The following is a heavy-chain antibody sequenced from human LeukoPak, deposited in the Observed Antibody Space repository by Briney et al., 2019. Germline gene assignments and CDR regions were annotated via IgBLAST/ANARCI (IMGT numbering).Heavy chain of an antibody. CDR3: ARDGYNEEDWYFDL. D-gene: IGHD5-24*01. CDR2: IIPIIGTA. CDR1: GGTFSRYG. Sequence: SVKVSCKASGGTFSRYGIRWVRQAPGQGLDWMGGIIPIIGTANYAQKFQGRVTITADESTSTAYMEVSSLRSEDTAVYYCARDGYNEEDWYFDLWGRGILVTVSS. V-gene: IGHV1-69*13. J-gene: IGHJ2*01.